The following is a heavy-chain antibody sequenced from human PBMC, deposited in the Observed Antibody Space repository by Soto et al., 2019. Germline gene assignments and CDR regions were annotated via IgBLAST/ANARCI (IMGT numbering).Heavy chain of an antibody. D-gene: IGHD4-17*01. CDR2: IYYSGST. CDR3: ARQRLYHGMDV. V-gene: IGHV4-39*01. J-gene: IGHJ6*02. Sequence: SETLSLTCTVSGGSISSSSYYWGWIRQPPGKGLEWIGSIYYSGSTYYNPSLKSRVTISVDTSKNQFSLKLSSVTAADTAVYYCARQRLYHGMDVWGQGTTVTVSS. CDR1: GGSISSSSYY.